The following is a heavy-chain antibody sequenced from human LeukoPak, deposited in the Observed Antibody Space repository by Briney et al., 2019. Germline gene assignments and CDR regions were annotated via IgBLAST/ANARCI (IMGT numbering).Heavy chain of an antibody. CDR1: GYTFTGYY. D-gene: IGHD3-22*01. CDR2: INPSGGST. CDR3: ARVSYYYDSSGRVYYFDY. V-gene: IGHV1-46*01. Sequence: GASVKVSCKASGYTFTGYYMHWVRQAPGQGLEWMGIINPSGGSTSYAQKFQGRVTMTRDTSTSTVYMELSSLRSEDTAVYYCARVSYYYDSSGRVYYFDYWGQGTLVTVSS. J-gene: IGHJ4*02.